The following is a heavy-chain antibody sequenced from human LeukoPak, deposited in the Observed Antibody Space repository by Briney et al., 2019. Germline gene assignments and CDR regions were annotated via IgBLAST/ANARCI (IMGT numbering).Heavy chain of an antibody. V-gene: IGHV3-23*01. CDR3: AKDQGWELLQTGFDY. CDR1: GFTFSSYG. J-gene: IGHJ4*02. CDR2: ISGSGGST. Sequence: PGGSLRLSCAASGFTFSSYGMSWVRQAPGKGLEWVSAISGSGGSTYYADSVKGRFTISRDNSKNTLYLQMNSLRAEDTAVYYCAKDQGWELLQTGFDYWGQGTLVTVSS. D-gene: IGHD1-26*01.